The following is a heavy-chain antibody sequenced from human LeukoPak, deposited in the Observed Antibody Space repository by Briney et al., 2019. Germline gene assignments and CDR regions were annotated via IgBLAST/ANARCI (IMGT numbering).Heavy chain of an antibody. J-gene: IGHJ4*02. CDR3: AKGTQYQLLYYFDY. CDR2: ISGSGGST. V-gene: IGHV3-23*01. CDR1: GFTVSSNY. Sequence: PGGSLRLSCAASGFTVSSNYMNWVRQAPGKGLEWVSAISGSGGSTYYADSVKGRFTISRDNSKNTLYLQMNSLRAEDTAVYYCAKGTQYQLLYYFDYWGQGTLVTVSS. D-gene: IGHD2-2*01.